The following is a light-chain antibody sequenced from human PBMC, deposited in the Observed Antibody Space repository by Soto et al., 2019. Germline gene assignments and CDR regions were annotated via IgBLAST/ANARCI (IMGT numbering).Light chain of an antibody. CDR1: QDIKSD. CDR3: QQSKSHPPT. V-gene: IGKV1-16*02. CDR2: GAS. Sequence: DVQMTQSPSSLSASVGDSVTITCWASQDIKSDLAWYQQRPGEAPKSLIFGASNLLDGVPSKFSGSGSGSEFTLTISSLQPEDSATYFCQQSKSHPPTFGRGTKVEI. J-gene: IGKJ2*01.